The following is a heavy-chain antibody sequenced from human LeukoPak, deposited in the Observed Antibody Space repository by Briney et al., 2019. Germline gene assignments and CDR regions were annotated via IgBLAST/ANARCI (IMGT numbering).Heavy chain of an antibody. J-gene: IGHJ3*02. CDR3: ATAPPPLDYYGSGSYWFRDAFDI. D-gene: IGHD3-10*01. CDR2: ISSSGSTI. CDR1: GFTFSSYA. Sequence: GGSLRLSCAASGFTFSSYAMSWVRQAPGKGLEWVSYISSSGSTIYYADSVKGRFTISRDNAKNSLYLQMNSLRAEDTAVYYCATAPPPLDYYGSGSYWFRDAFDIWGQGTMVTVSS. V-gene: IGHV3-48*04.